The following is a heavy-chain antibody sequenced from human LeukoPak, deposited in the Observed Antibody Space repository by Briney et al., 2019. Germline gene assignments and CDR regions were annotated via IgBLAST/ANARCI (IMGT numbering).Heavy chain of an antibody. J-gene: IGHJ4*02. CDR1: VFTVSSNY. D-gene: IGHD1-14*01. Sequence: GGSLRLSCAASVFTVSSNYMSCARQAPGEGLEWVSVVHEDGSTHYADSVKGRFTISRDNSKNTLYLQMNSLRAEDTAVYYCADLYGTYHPFDYWGQGTLVTVSS. CDR3: ADLYGTYHPFDY. V-gene: IGHV3-53*01. CDR2: VHEDGST.